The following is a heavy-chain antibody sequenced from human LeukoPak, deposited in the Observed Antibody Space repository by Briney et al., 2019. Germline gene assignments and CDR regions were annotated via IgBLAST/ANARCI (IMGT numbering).Heavy chain of an antibody. Sequence: GGSLRLSWAAYGFTFSTYSVNWVRQAPGKGLEWVSYISSSSSTINYTDSVEGRFTIARDNAKNSLYLKINSLRAEETAVYYCAKTYYYGSGSYYFGVFEYWGQGNLVTVSS. CDR1: GFTFSTYS. CDR3: AKTYYYGSGSYYFGVFEY. CDR2: ISSSSSTI. J-gene: IGHJ4*02. V-gene: IGHV3-48*04. D-gene: IGHD3-10*01.